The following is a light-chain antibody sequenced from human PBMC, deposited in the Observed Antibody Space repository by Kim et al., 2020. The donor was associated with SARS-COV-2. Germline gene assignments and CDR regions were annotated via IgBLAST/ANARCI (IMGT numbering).Light chain of an antibody. CDR1: QDISNW. CDR3: QQAKSFPLT. Sequence: DIQMTQSPSSVSASVGDRVTVTCRASQDISNWLAWYQQRPGKAPKLLISAASRLESGVPSRFSGSRAGTLFTLTISSLQPEDSATYYCQQAKSFPLTFGAGTKVDIK. CDR2: AAS. V-gene: IGKV1-12*01. J-gene: IGKJ3*01.